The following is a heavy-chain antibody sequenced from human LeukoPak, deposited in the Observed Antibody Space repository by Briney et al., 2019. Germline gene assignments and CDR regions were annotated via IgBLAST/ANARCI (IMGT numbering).Heavy chain of an antibody. D-gene: IGHD6-13*01. Sequence: SPVHWVRQASGKGLEWVGRIRSKANSYATAYAASVKGRFTISRDDSKNTAYLQMNSLKTEDTAVYHCAKDRYSSSWDFDYWGQGTLVTVSS. CDR3: AKDRYSSSWDFDY. CDR1: SP. J-gene: IGHJ4*02. V-gene: IGHV3-73*01. CDR2: IRSKANSYAT.